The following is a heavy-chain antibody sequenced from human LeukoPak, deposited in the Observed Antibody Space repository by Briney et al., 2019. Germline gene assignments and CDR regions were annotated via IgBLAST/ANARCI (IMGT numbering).Heavy chain of an antibody. J-gene: IGHJ4*02. V-gene: IGHV1-18*01. D-gene: IGHD3-3*01. CDR3: ARHDSDFWSGDYRPHFDF. CDR1: GCTFTRYG. CDR2: ISAYNGNT. Sequence: GSVKVSCKASGCTFTRYGLSWVRQAPGQGLEWVGWISAYNGNTNYAQKLQGRVTMPTDTSTSTAYMELRSLRSDDTAVYYCARHDSDFWSGDYRPHFDFWGRGTLVTVPS.